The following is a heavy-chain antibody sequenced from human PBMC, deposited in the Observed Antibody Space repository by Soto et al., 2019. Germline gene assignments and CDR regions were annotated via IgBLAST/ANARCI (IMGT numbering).Heavy chain of an antibody. CDR3: RRDWDYPVL. CDR1: GFTFANEW. D-gene: IGHD1-7*01. Sequence: GGSLRLSCAASGFTFANEWMSWVRQAPGKGLEWVGSVRRKADGRKKDYAEPVKGRFTISRDDSENTLYLQMNSLKIDDTAVYYCRRDWDYPVLWGPATLVTVSS. V-gene: IGHV3-15*01. CDR2: VRRKADGRKK. J-gene: IGHJ4*02.